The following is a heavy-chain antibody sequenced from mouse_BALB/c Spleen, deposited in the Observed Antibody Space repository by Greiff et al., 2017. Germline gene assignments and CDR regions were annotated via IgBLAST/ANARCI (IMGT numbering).Heavy chain of an antibody. V-gene: IGHV3-2*02. Sequence: EVKLLESGPGLVKPSQSLSLTCTVTGYSITSDYAWNWIRQFPGNKLEWMGYISYSGSTSYNPSLKSRISITRDTSKNQFFLQLNSVTTEDTATYYCARYLGRGNFDVWGAGTTVTVSS. CDR1: GYSITSDYA. D-gene: IGHD4-1*01. CDR3: ARYLGRGNFDV. J-gene: IGHJ1*01. CDR2: ISYSGST.